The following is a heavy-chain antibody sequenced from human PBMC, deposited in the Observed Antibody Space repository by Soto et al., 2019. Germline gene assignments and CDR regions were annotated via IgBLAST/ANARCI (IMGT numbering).Heavy chain of an antibody. CDR2: ISSSGSTI. V-gene: IGHV3-48*03. J-gene: IGHJ5*02. CDR3: AREVGIFGVIGWFDP. CDR1: GFTFSSYE. D-gene: IGHD3-3*01. Sequence: GGSLRLSCAASGFTFSSYEMNWVRRAPGKGLEWVSYISSSGSTIYYADSVKGRFTISRDNAKNSLYLQMNSLRAEDTAVYYCAREVGIFGVIGWFDPWGQGTLVTVSS.